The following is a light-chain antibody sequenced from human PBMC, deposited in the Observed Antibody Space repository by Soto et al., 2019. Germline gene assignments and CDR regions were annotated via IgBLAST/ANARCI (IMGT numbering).Light chain of an antibody. V-gene: IGKV3-20*01. CDR2: GAS. CDR1: QSVSSNN. Sequence: EIVLTQSPGTLSLSPGERATLSCRASQSVSSNNLAWYQQRPGQAPRVVIYGASTRATGIPERFSGSGSGTDFTLTISRLEPEDFAVYYCQQYGNWPPITFGQGTRLEIK. J-gene: IGKJ5*01. CDR3: QQYGNWPPIT.